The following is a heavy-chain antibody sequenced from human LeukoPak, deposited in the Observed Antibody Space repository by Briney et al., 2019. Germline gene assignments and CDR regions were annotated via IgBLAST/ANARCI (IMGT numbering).Heavy chain of an antibody. Sequence: GASLKISCKGSGYSFTSYWIGWVRQMPGKGLEWMGSIYPGDSDTRYSPSFQGQVTISADKSISTAYLQWSSVKDSDISMYCCARHIRGYCSSSSRPWYFDYWGQGPLVTVSS. CDR1: GYSFTSYW. V-gene: IGHV5-51*01. CDR2: IYPGDSDT. D-gene: IGHD2-2*01. CDR3: ARHIRGYCSSSSRPWYFDY. J-gene: IGHJ4*02.